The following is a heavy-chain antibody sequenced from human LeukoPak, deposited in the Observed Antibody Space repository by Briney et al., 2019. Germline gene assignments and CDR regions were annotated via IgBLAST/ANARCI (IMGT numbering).Heavy chain of an antibody. V-gene: IGHV4-34*01. CDR1: GGSFSGYY. Sequence: SETLSLTCAVSGGSFSGYYWSWIRQAPGKGLEWIGDINHSGNTNYNPSLKSRVTISLDTSKNQFSLKLSSVTAPDTAVYYCVTEPGYCTGGRCYGGWFDPWGQGTLVTVSS. CDR2: INHSGNT. D-gene: IGHD2-15*01. J-gene: IGHJ5*02. CDR3: VTEPGYCTGGRCYGGWFDP.